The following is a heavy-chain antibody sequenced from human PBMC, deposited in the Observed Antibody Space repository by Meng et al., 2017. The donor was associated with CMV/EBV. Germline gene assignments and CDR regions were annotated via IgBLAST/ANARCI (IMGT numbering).Heavy chain of an antibody. J-gene: IGHJ6*02. CDR1: GFTFSNAW. V-gene: IGHV3-15*01. CDR2: IKSKTDGGTT. Sequence: GESLKISCAASGFTFSNAWMSWVRQAPGKGLEWVGRIKSKTDGGTTDYAAPVKGRFTTSRDDSKNTLYLQMNSLKTEDTAVYYCTTGHYYYGMDVWGQGTTVTVSS. CDR3: TTGHYYYGMDV.